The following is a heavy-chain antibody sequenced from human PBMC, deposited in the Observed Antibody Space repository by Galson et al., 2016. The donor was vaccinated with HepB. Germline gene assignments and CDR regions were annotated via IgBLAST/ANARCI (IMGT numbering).Heavy chain of an antibody. Sequence: PRLSCAASGFTFTDYWMNWVRQAPGKGLEWVANIKEDGSEITYVDSVRGQFTISRDNAKNSLFLQMNRLRVEDTAVYYCARDRQRHYYFYGMDVWGHGTTVTVSS. D-gene: IGHD6-25*01. J-gene: IGHJ6*02. CDR2: IKEDGSEI. CDR3: ARDRQRHYYFYGMDV. CDR1: GFTFTDYW. V-gene: IGHV3-7*01.